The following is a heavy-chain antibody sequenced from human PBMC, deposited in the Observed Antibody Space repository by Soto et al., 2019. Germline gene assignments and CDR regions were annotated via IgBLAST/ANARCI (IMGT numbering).Heavy chain of an antibody. CDR1: GGSISSGGYY. CDR3: ASSRYQLLVFDY. V-gene: IGHV4-31*03. J-gene: IGHJ4*02. CDR2: IYYSGST. D-gene: IGHD2-2*01. Sequence: SETLSLTCTVSGGSISSGGYYWSWIRQHPGKGLEWIGYIYYSGSTYYNPSLKSRVTISVDTSKNQFSLKLSSVTAADTAVYYCASSRYQLLVFDYWGQGTLVTVSS.